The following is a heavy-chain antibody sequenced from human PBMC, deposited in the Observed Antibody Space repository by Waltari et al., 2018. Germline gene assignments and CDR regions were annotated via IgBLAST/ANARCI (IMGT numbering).Heavy chain of an antibody. CDR3: AKDFRDWHFDY. D-gene: IGHD2-21*02. J-gene: IGHJ4*02. CDR1: GFPFSNSA. Sequence: EVHLLESGGGLVQPGGSLRLSCAASGFPFSNSAMNLVRQAPGKGLEWVSSISGNVFRTYYADSVKGRFTISRDKSQHTLYLQMNSLRAEDTAVYYCAKDFRDWHFDYWGQGTLVTVSS. CDR2: ISGNVFRT. V-gene: IGHV3-23*01.